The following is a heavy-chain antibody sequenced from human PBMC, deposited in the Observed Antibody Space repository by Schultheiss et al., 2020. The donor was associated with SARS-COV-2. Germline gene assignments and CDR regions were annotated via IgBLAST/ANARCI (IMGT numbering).Heavy chain of an antibody. CDR1: EFSFSTYA. Sequence: GGSLRLSCAASEFSFSTYAMSWVRQAPGKGLEWVSHISSSGGHTYYADSVQGRFTLSRDNRKNTLYLQMNSLSADDTAIYYCAKDGYDLGAFDLWGQGTMVTVSS. D-gene: IGHD3-16*01. CDR2: ISSSGGHT. J-gene: IGHJ3*01. CDR3: AKDGYDLGAFDL. V-gene: IGHV3-23*01.